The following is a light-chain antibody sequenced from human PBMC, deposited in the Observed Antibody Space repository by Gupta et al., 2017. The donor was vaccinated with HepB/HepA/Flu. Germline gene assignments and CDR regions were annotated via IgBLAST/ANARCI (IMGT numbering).Light chain of an antibody. CDR2: QDT. Sequence: SYELTQQPSVSVSPGQTASITCSGDKLGDKYACWYQQKPGQSPVLVIYQDTKRPSGIPERFSGSNSGNTATLTISGTQTTDEADYYCQLWDSSTVVFGGGTKLTVL. V-gene: IGLV3-1*01. J-gene: IGLJ2*01. CDR1: KLGDKY. CDR3: QLWDSSTVV.